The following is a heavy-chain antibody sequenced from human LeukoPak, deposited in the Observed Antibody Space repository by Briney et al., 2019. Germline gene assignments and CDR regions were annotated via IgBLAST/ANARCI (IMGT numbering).Heavy chain of an antibody. Sequence: GGSLRLSCAASGFTFRSYAMHWVRQAPGKGLEWVAVISHDGSNKYHADSVKGRFTISRDNSKNTVFLQMNSLRGEDTAVYYRAREGYYNFDYWGQGTLVTVSS. V-gene: IGHV3-30*04. J-gene: IGHJ4*02. CDR1: GFTFRSYA. CDR3: AREGYYNFDY. D-gene: IGHD3-22*01. CDR2: ISHDGSNK.